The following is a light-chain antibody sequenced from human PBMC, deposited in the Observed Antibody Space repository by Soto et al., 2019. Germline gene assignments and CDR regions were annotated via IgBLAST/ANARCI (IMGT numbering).Light chain of an antibody. CDR3: SSYTSSNTLV. V-gene: IGLV2-14*01. CDR1: SSDIGGYNY. J-gene: IGLJ1*01. Sequence: QSALTQPASVSGSPGQSITISCAGGSSDIGGYNYVSWFQQHPGKAPKLMIYEVTNRPSGVSNRFSGSKSGSTASLTISGLQAEDEVDYYCSSYTSSNTLVFGTGNKVTVL. CDR2: EVT.